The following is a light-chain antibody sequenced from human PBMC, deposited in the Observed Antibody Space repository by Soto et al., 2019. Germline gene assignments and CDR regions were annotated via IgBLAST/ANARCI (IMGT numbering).Light chain of an antibody. Sequence: EIVMTQSPATLSVSPGGRATLSCRASQSISDTLAWYQQKPGQAPRLLIHGASTRAPGFPARFSGSWSGTDFTLTISSLQSEDFAVYYCQQYNNWPWTFGQGTKVDIK. CDR3: QQYNNWPWT. J-gene: IGKJ1*01. CDR2: GAS. V-gene: IGKV3-15*01. CDR1: QSISDT.